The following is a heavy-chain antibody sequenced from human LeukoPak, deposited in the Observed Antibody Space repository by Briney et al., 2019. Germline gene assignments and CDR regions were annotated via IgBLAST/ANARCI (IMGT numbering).Heavy chain of an antibody. V-gene: IGHV4-39*01. CDR2: IYYSGST. Sequence: SETLSLTCTVSGGSISSSSYYWGWIRQPPGKGLEWIGSIYYSGSTYYNPSLKSRVTISVDTSKNQFSLKLSSVTAADTAVYYCARHYNPNKYNWFDPWGQGTLVTVSS. D-gene: IGHD1-1*01. CDR3: ARHYNPNKYNWFDP. CDR1: GGSISSSSYY. J-gene: IGHJ5*02.